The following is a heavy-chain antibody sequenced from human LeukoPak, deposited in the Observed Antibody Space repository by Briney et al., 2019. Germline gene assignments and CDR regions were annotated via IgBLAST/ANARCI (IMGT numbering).Heavy chain of an antibody. V-gene: IGHV3-33*03. CDR1: GFDLSTYA. Sequence: GGSLRLSCAASGFDLSTYAMHWVRQAPGKGLEWVAVIWFDESIKYYADSVKGRFTISRDNAKNSLYLQMSNLRAEDTAVYFCARGGGLDVWGQGATVTVSS. J-gene: IGHJ6*02. D-gene: IGHD3-16*01. CDR3: ARGGGLDV. CDR2: IWFDESIK.